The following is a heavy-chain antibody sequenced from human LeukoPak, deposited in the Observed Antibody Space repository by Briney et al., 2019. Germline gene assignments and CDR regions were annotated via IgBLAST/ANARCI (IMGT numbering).Heavy chain of an antibody. CDR2: INPSGGST. CDR3: ARDGQYCSGGSCYSVYNWFDP. D-gene: IGHD2-15*01. CDR1: GYTFTSYY. Sequence: ASVKVSCKASGYTFTSYYMHWVRQAPGQGLERMGIINPSGGSTSYAQKFQGRVTMTRDTSTSTVYMELSSLRSEDTAVYYCARDGQYCSGGSCYSVYNWFDPWGQGTLVTVSS. V-gene: IGHV1-46*01. J-gene: IGHJ5*02.